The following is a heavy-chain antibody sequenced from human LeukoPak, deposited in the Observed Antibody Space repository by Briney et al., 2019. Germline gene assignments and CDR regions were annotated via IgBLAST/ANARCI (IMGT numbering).Heavy chain of an antibody. J-gene: IGHJ4*02. D-gene: IGHD2-8*01. CDR1: GYTFTSYY. Sequence: ASVKVSCKASGYTFTSYYMHWVRQAPGQGLEWMGIINPSGGSTSYAQKFQGRVTMTRDMSTSTVYMELSSLRSEDTAVYYCARAAIMVYAMGYWGQGTLVTVSS. CDR2: INPSGGST. V-gene: IGHV1-46*01. CDR3: ARAAIMVYAMGY.